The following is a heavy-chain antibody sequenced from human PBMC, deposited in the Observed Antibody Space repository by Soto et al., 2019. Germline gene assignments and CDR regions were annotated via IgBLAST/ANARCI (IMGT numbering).Heavy chain of an antibody. Sequence: GESLKIPGKGPGYTFTSYGISGVRKMPGKGLEWMGRIDPSDSYTNYSPSFQGHVTISADKSISTAYLQWSSLKASDTAMYYCARHRGYNWNSDFDYWGQGTLVTVSS. D-gene: IGHD1-7*01. J-gene: IGHJ4*02. CDR3: ARHRGYNWNSDFDY. V-gene: IGHV5-10-1*01. CDR1: GYTFTSYG. CDR2: IDPSDSYT.